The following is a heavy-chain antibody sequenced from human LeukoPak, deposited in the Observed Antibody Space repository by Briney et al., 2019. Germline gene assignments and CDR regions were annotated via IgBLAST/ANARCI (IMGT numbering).Heavy chain of an antibody. V-gene: IGHV1-46*01. CDR2: INPSGGST. CDR3: ARATYERYSGSSFDY. CDR1: GYIIIGYH. D-gene: IGHD1-26*01. J-gene: IGHJ4*02. Sequence: ASVKVSCKASGYIIIGYHVHWVRQAPGQGLEWMGIINPSGGSTSYAQKFQGRVTMTRDTSTSTVYMELSSLRSEDTAVYYCARATYERYSGSSFDYWGQGTLVTVSS.